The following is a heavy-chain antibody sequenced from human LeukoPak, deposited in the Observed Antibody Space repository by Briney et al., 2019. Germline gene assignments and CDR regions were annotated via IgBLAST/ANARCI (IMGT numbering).Heavy chain of an antibody. CDR3: ARGRAGTYYYDSSGSPPDH. CDR1: GGSISSSSYY. V-gene: IGHV4-39*07. D-gene: IGHD3-22*01. J-gene: IGHJ4*02. Sequence: SETLSLTCTVSGGSISSSSYYWGWIRQPPGKGLEWIGSIYYSGSTYYNPSLKSRVTISVDTSKNQFSLKLSSVTAADTAVYCCARGRAGTYYYDSSGSPPDHWGQGTLVTVSS. CDR2: IYYSGST.